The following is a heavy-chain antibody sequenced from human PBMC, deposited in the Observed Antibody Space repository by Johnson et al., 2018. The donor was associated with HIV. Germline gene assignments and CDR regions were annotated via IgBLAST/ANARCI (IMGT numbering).Heavy chain of an antibody. J-gene: IGHJ3*02. Sequence: QMQLVESGGGLVQPGGSLRLSCAASGFTFSSYWMSWVRQAPGKGLEWVAFIRYDGSNKYYADSVKGRFTISRDNSKNTLYLQMNSLRAEDTAVYYCARKKVAATGAFDMWGQGTMVTVSS. CDR3: ARKKVAATGAFDM. CDR2: IRYDGSNK. D-gene: IGHD6-25*01. V-gene: IGHV3-30*02. CDR1: GFTFSSYW.